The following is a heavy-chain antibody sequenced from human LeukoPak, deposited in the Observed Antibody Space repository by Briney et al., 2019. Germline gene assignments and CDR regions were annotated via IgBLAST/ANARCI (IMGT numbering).Heavy chain of an antibody. Sequence: GASVKVSCKASGYTFTGYYMHWVRQAPGQELEWMGWINPNSGGTNYAQKFQGRVTMTRDTSISTAYMELSRLRSDDTAVYYCATYCGGDCYSRMDYWGQGTLVTVSS. CDR3: ATYCGGDCYSRMDY. V-gene: IGHV1-2*02. J-gene: IGHJ4*02. D-gene: IGHD2-21*02. CDR2: INPNSGGT. CDR1: GYTFTGYY.